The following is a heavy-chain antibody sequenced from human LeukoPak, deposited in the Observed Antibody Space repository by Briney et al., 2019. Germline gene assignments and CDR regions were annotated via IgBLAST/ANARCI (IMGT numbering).Heavy chain of an antibody. Sequence: SETLSLTCAVYGGSFSGYYWSWIRQPPGKGLEWIGEINHSGSTNYNPSLKSRVTISVDTSKNQFSLKLSSVTAADTAVYYCARYLTGYLRWFDPWGQGTLVTVSS. D-gene: IGHD3-9*01. CDR2: INHSGST. V-gene: IGHV4-34*01. CDR1: GGSFSGYY. CDR3: ARYLTGYLRWFDP. J-gene: IGHJ5*02.